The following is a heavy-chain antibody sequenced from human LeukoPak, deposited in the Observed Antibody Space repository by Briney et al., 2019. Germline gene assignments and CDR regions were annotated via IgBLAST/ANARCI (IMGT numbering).Heavy chain of an antibody. D-gene: IGHD6-19*01. CDR2: TYYRSKWYN. V-gene: IGHV6-1*01. Sequence: SQTLSLTCAISGDSVSSNSAAWNWIRQSPSRGLEWLGRTYYRSKWYNDYAVSVKSRITINPDTSKNQFSLQLNSVTPEDTAVYYCARGYSSGWYIGPDYYYYMDVWGKGTTVTISS. CDR3: ARGYSSGWYIGPDYYYYMDV. CDR1: GDSVSSNSAA. J-gene: IGHJ6*03.